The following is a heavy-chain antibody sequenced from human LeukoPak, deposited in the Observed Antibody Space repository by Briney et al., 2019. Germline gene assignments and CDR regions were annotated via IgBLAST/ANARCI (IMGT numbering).Heavy chain of an antibody. CDR2: INGDGSTT. CDR1: GFTFSSYW. Sequence: HPGGSLRLSCAASGFTFSSYWMHWVRHAPGKGLVWVSHINGDGSTTSYADSVKGRFTISRDNAKNTVYLQMNSLRAEDTAVYYCAKGGSSSPRSTFDYWGQGTLLTVSS. V-gene: IGHV3-74*01. J-gene: IGHJ4*02. D-gene: IGHD6-13*01. CDR3: AKGGSSSPRSTFDY.